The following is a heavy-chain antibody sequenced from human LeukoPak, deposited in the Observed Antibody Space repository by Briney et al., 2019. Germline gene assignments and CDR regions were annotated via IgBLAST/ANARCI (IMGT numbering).Heavy chain of an antibody. V-gene: IGHV3-74*01. CDR3: ARTTTIKLPFDY. CDR2: INGDGRNI. Sequence: PGGSLRLSCVASGFTFSSYWMHWVRQDPRKGLVWVSRINGDGRNINYADSVRGRFTISRDNAKNSLYLQMNSLRAEDTAVYYCARTTTIKLPFDYWGQGTLVTVSS. J-gene: IGHJ4*02. D-gene: IGHD4-11*01. CDR1: GFTFSSYW.